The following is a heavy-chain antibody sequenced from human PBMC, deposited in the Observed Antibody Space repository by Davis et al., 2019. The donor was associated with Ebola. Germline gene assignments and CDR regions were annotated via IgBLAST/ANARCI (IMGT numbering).Heavy chain of an antibody. Sequence: GESLKISCAASGFTFDFYAMSWVRQAPGKGLEWVSATTLSGGSTYYADSVKGRFTISRDNAKNSLYLQMNSLRAEDTTVYYWAKSGLSFGVVKYHYGMDVWGKGTTVTVSS. CDR3: AKSGLSFGVVKYHYGMDV. D-gene: IGHD3-3*01. J-gene: IGHJ6*04. CDR1: GFTFDFYA. V-gene: IGHV3-23*01. CDR2: TTLSGGST.